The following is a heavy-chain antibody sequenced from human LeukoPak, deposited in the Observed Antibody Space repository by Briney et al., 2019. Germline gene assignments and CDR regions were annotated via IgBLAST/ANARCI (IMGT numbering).Heavy chain of an antibody. J-gene: IGHJ4*02. V-gene: IGHV1-2*02. CDR1: GYTFTGYY. Sequence: AXGYTFTGYYMHWVRQAPGQGLEWMGWINPNSGGTNYAQKFQGRVTMTRDTSISTAYMELSSLRSEDTAVYYCARDRRGYSGYVDYDYWGQGTLVTVSS. D-gene: IGHD5-12*01. CDR3: ARDRRGYSGYVDYDY. CDR2: INPNSGGT.